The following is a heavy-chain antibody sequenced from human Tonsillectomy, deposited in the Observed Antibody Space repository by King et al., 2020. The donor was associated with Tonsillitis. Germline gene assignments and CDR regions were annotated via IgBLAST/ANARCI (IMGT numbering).Heavy chain of an antibody. CDR3: ARDLSYYSSGYFGY. J-gene: IGHJ4*02. CDR1: GYTFTDYY. Sequence: VQLVQSGAEVKKPGASVKVSCKASGYTFTDYYIHWVRQAPGQGLEWMGWINPNSGGTNYAQNFQGRITMTSDTSISTSYMELSSLRSDDTAVYYCARDLSYYSSGYFGYWGQGTLVTVSS. CDR2: INPNSGGT. D-gene: IGHD3-22*01. V-gene: IGHV1-2*02.